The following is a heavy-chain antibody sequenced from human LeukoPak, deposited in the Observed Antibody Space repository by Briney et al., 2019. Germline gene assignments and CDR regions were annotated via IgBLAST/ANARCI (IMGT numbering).Heavy chain of an antibody. CDR2: ISSSSSYI. Sequence: GGSLRLSCAASGFTFSSYRMNWVRQAPGKGLEWVSSISSSSSYIYYADSVKGRFTISGDNAKNSLYLQMNSLRAEDTAVYYCAREAGSWYDFDYWGQGTLVTVSS. J-gene: IGHJ4*02. CDR3: AREAGSWYDFDY. V-gene: IGHV3-21*01. CDR1: GFTFSSYR. D-gene: IGHD6-13*01.